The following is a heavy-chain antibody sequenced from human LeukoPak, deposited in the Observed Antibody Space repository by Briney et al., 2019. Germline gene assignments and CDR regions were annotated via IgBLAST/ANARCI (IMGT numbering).Heavy chain of an antibody. CDR1: GYTFERYV. CDR2: VNVGSGNT. CDR3: ARSYYDSRGQYAMDV. J-gene: IGHJ6*02. D-gene: IGHD3-22*01. Sequence: GASVKVSCKASGYTFERYVIHWVRQAPGQSLEWMGWVNVGSGNTKYSQSFQGRVTITRDTSATTAYMELSSLRFEDAAEYYCARSYYDSRGQYAMDVWGQGTTVTVSS. V-gene: IGHV1-3*01.